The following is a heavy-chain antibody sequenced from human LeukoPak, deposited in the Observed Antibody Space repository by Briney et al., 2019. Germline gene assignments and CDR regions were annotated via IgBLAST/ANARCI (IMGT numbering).Heavy chain of an antibody. J-gene: IGHJ4*02. CDR2: INPNSGGT. Sequence: GASVKVSCKASGYTFTGYYMHWVRQAPGQGLEWMGWINPNSGGTNYAQKFQGRFTMTRDTSISTAYMELSRLRSDDTAVYYCARGRYYGSGSYYKAFDYWGQGTLVTVSS. CDR3: ARGRYYGSGSYYKAFDY. D-gene: IGHD3-10*01. CDR1: GYTFTGYY. V-gene: IGHV1-2*02.